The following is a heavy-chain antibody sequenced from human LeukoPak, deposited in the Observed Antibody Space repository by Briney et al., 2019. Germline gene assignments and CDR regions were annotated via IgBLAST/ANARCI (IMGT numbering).Heavy chain of an antibody. CDR2: ISNTGNV. CDR3: AISPRIAVST. V-gene: IGHV3-21*05. D-gene: IGHD5/OR15-5a*01. Sequence: GGSLRLSCAASGFSFSSYGMHWVRQAPGKGLEWISGISNTGNVFYTDSVMGRFTISRDNAKNSVYLQMNSLRGEDTAEYHCAISPRIAVSTWGQGTLVTVSS. CDR1: GFSFSSYG. J-gene: IGHJ4*02.